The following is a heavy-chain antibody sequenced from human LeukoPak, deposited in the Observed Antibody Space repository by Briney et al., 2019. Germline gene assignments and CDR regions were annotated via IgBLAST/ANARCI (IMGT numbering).Heavy chain of an antibody. J-gene: IGHJ4*02. V-gene: IGHV4-61*01. CDR1: GASISSTSYY. CDR2: IYYSGST. CDR3: ARGTDFWSGLFDY. D-gene: IGHD3-3*01. Sequence: SETLSLTCSVSGASISSTSYYWSWIRQPPGKGLEWIGYIYYSGSTNYNPSLKSRVTISVDTSKNQFSLKLSSVTAADTAVYYCARGTDFWSGLFDYWGQGTLVTVSS.